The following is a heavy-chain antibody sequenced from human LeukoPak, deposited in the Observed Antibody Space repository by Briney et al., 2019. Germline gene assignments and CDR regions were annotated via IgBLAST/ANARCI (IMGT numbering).Heavy chain of an antibody. CDR2: ISWNSGSI. CDR1: GFTFDDYA. CDR3: AKDGTAAAYYYYMDV. V-gene: IGHV3-9*01. Sequence: GRSLRLSCAASGFTFDDYAMHWVRQAPGKGLEWVSGISWNSGSIGYADSVKGRFTISRDNAKNSLYLQMNSLRAEDTALYYCAKDGTAAAYYYYMDVWGKGTTVTVSS. J-gene: IGHJ6*03. D-gene: IGHD6-13*01.